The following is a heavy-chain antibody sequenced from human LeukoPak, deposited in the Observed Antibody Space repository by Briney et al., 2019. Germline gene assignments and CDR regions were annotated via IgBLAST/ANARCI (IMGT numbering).Heavy chain of an antibody. Sequence: SVKVSRKASGYTFTGYYMHWVRQAPAPGREWMGWINPYSGGTNYANKFQGRVTMTRDTSISTAYMELSRLRSDDTAVYYCARVCGSYYDAFDIWGQGTMLTVSS. J-gene: IGHJ3*02. CDR3: ARVCGSYYDAFDI. CDR2: INPYSGGT. V-gene: IGHV1-2*02. CDR1: GYTFTGYY. D-gene: IGHD1-26*01.